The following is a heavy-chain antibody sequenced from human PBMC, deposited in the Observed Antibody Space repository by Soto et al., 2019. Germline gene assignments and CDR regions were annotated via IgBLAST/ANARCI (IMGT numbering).Heavy chain of an antibody. Sequence: SLRLSCEGSGFTFSDYYISWIRQAPGKGLEWISYSSNSGTFSRYADSVKGRFSISRDNTKNLLYLQMNSLRAEDTAVYYCPNDRRLAVAVLHWGPGTLVTASS. CDR1: GFTFSDYY. V-gene: IGHV3-11*03. J-gene: IGHJ4*02. D-gene: IGHD6-19*01. CDR2: SSNSGTFS. CDR3: PNDRRLAVAVLH.